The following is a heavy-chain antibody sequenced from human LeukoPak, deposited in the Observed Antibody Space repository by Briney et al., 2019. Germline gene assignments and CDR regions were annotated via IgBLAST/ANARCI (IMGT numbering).Heavy chain of an antibody. CDR3: AREGYSYGNGFDY. Sequence: GGSLRLSCAASGFTFTNAWMTWVRQAPGKGLEWVANIKQDGSEKYYVDSVKGRFTISRDNAKNSLYLQMNSLRAEDTAVYYCAREGYSYGNGFDYWGQGTLVTVSS. CDR1: GFTFTNAW. V-gene: IGHV3-7*01. J-gene: IGHJ4*02. D-gene: IGHD5-18*01. CDR2: IKQDGSEK.